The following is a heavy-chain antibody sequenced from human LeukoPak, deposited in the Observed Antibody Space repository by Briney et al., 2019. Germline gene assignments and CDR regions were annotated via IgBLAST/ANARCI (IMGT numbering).Heavy chain of an antibody. V-gene: IGHV1-18*01. Sequence: ASVKVSCKASGYTFTSYGISWVRQAPGQGLEWMGWISAYNGNTNYAQKLQGRVTMATGTSTSTAYMELRSLRSDDTAVYYCARDGYYYGSGSYYNVGYWGQETLVTVSS. D-gene: IGHD3-10*01. CDR1: GYTFTSYG. CDR3: ARDGYYYGSGSYYNVGY. CDR2: ISAYNGNT. J-gene: IGHJ4*02.